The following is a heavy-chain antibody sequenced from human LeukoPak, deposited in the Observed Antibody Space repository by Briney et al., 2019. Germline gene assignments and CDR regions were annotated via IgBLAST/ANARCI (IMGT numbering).Heavy chain of an antibody. Sequence: PGGSLRLSCAASEFAFSNFAMTWVRQAPGKGLEWVSSISSSGSFTYYGDSVKGRFTISRDNSKNTVSAQMNSLRAEDTAVYFCAKGVTAKSIDAFDIWGQGTMVTVSS. V-gene: IGHV3-23*01. CDR3: AKGVTAKSIDAFDI. J-gene: IGHJ3*02. CDR1: EFAFSNFA. CDR2: ISSSGSFT. D-gene: IGHD2-21*02.